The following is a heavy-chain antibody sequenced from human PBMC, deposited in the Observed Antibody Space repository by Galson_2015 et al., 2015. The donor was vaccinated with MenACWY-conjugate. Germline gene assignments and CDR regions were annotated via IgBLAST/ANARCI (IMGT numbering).Heavy chain of an antibody. J-gene: IGHJ4*02. CDR3: AIDRSNDDYWSGFPGYYFDH. CDR1: GGSITTSRYH. V-gene: IGHV4-39*07. Sequence: GTLSLACAVSGGSITTSRYHWAWIRQTPGKGLEWIGTVSYSGKAYYNPSLQRRVSISIDTSKSQFSLRIISMTAADTAVYYCAIDRSNDDYWSGFPGYYFDHWGQGNLATVSS. CDR2: VSYSGKA. D-gene: IGHD3-3*01.